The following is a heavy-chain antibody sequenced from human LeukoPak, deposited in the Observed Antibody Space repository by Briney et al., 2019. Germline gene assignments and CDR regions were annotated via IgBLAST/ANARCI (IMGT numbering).Heavy chain of an antibody. J-gene: IGHJ6*03. Sequence: GGSLRLSCAASGFSFSTYSMNWVRQAPGKGLEWVSSISSSSYIYYVDSVKGRFTISRDNAKNSLYLQMNSLRAEDTAVYYCVRGGESYYNYYKDVWGKGTTVTVSS. D-gene: IGHD6-25*01. CDR1: GFSFSTYS. CDR2: ISSSSYI. CDR3: VRGGESYYNYYKDV. V-gene: IGHV3-21*01.